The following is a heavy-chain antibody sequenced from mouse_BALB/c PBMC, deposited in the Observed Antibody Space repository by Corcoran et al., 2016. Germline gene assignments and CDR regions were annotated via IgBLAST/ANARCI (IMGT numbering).Heavy chain of an antibody. CDR1: GYTFTNYG. D-gene: IGHD1-1*01. Sequence: QIQLVQSGPELKKLGETVKISCKASGYTFTNYGMNWVKQAPGKGLKWMGWINTYTGEPTYADDFKGRFAFSLETSASTAYLQINNLKNEDMATYFCAIYYGSIYVRYFDYWGQGTTLAVSS. J-gene: IGHJ2*01. CDR2: INTYTGEP. CDR3: AIYYGSIYVRYFDY. V-gene: IGHV9-1*02.